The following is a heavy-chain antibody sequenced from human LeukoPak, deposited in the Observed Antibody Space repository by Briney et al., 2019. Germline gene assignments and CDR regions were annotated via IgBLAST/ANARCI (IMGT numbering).Heavy chain of an antibody. V-gene: IGHV3-66*01. CDR3: AKDLWDAYYYDTKGNCLDY. J-gene: IGHJ4*02. D-gene: IGHD3-22*01. CDR1: GFTVSSNY. CDR2: FYSGGIT. Sequence: GGSLRLSCASSGFTVSSNYMNWVRQAPGKGLEWVSVFYSGGITYYADSVKGRFTISRDNSKNTLYLQMNSLRAEDTAVYYCAKDLWDAYYYDTKGNCLDYWGQGTLVTVSS.